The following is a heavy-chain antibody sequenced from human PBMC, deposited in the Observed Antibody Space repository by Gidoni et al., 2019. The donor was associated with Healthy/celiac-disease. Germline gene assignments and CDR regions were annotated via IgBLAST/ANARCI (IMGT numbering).Heavy chain of an antibody. V-gene: IGHV1-8*01. Sequence: QVQLVQSGAEVKKPGASVKVSCKASGYTFTSYDINWVRQATGHGLEWMGWMNPNSGNTGYAQKFQGRVTMTRNTSISTAYMELSSLRSEDTAVYYCARGLGSTRTTIGYYYMDVWGKGTTVTVSS. CDR1: GYTFTSYD. CDR3: ARGLGSTRTTIGYYYMDV. CDR2: MNPNSGNT. J-gene: IGHJ6*03. D-gene: IGHD3-10*01.